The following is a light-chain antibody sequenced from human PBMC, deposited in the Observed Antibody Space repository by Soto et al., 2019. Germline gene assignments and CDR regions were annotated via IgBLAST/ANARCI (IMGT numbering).Light chain of an antibody. CDR1: QSVSSN. J-gene: IGKJ5*01. CDR3: QHYGRSPIT. V-gene: IGKV3-15*01. CDR2: GAS. Sequence: EKALTQSPVTLSLSPGERATLSCRASQSVSSNLAWYQQRPGQAPRLLIYGASTRATGIPARFSGSGSETEFTLTISSLQAEDSALYYCQHYGRSPITFGQGTRLEIK.